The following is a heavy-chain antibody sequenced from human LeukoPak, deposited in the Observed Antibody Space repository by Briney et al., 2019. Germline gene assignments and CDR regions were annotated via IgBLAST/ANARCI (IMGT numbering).Heavy chain of an antibody. Sequence: PGGSLRLSCAASGFTFSSYAMSWVRQAPGKGLEWVSAISSSGGSTYYADSVKGRFTISRDNSKNTPYLQMSSLRAEDTAVYYCANLIAAGGVAPWAQGTLVPVSS. V-gene: IGHV3-23*01. D-gene: IGHD6-13*01. CDR3: ANLIAAGGVAP. CDR2: ISSSGGST. J-gene: IGHJ5*02. CDR1: GFTFSSYA.